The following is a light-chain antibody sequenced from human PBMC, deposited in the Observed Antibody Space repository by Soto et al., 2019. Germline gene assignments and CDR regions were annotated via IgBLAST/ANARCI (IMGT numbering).Light chain of an antibody. Sequence: DIQMTQSPSTLSASVGDRVTITCRASQSISSWLAWYQQKPGRAPKLQIYKASSLESGVPSRFSGSGSGTEFTLTISSLQPDDFATYYCQQYNSQWTFGQGTKV. J-gene: IGKJ1*01. CDR2: KAS. V-gene: IGKV1-5*03. CDR1: QSISSW. CDR3: QQYNSQWT.